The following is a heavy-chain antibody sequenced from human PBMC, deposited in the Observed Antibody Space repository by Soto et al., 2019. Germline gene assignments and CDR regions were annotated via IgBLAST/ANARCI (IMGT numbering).Heavy chain of an antibody. CDR1: GFTFSSYS. J-gene: IGHJ4*02. CDR2: ISSSSSYI. CDR3: ARDSPLNLRSIDY. V-gene: IGHV3-21*01. D-gene: IGHD3-10*01. Sequence: EVQLVESGGGLVKPGGSLRLSCAASGFTFSSYSMNWVRQAPGKGLEWVSSISSSSSYIYYADSVKGRFTISRDNAKNSLYLQMNSLRAEDTAVYYCARDSPLNLRSIDYWGQGTLVTVSS.